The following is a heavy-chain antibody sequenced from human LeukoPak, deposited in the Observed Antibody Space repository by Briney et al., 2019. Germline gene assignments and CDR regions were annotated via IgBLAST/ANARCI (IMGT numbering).Heavy chain of an antibody. CDR2: INHSGST. D-gene: IGHD2-15*01. V-gene: IGHV4-34*01. J-gene: IGHJ4*02. CDR1: GGSFSGYY. Sequence: SETLSLTCAVYGGSFSGYYWSWIRQPPGKGLEWIGEINHSGSTNYNPSLKSRVTISVDTSKNQFSLKLSSVTAADTAVYYCARERRYCSGGSCHTHFDYWGQGTLVTVSS. CDR3: ARERRYCSGGSCHTHFDY.